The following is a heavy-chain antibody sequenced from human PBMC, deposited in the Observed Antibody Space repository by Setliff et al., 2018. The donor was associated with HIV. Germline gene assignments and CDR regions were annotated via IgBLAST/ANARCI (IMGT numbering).Heavy chain of an antibody. CDR3: ARSTYYYGSGKGSGWFDP. J-gene: IGHJ5*02. CDR2: IYHSGST. V-gene: IGHV4-30-2*01. Sequence: SWVRQAPGKGLEWIGYIYHSGSTYYNPSLKSRVTISIDRSKNQFSLKLSSVTAADTAVYYCARSTYYYGSGKGSGWFDPWGQGTLVTVSS. D-gene: IGHD3-10*01.